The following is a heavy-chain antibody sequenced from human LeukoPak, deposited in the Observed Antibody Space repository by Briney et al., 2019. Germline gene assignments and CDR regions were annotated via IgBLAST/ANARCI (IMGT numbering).Heavy chain of an antibody. D-gene: IGHD2/OR15-2a*01. CDR1: GFTLTSYW. Sequence: GGSLRLSCAASGFTLTSYWMHWVRQAPGKGLVWVSRIDSDGRSTRYADSVKGRFTISRDNAKNMLYLQMNSLRAEDTAVYFCVRDGPGDFPVDYWGQGTLVTVSS. J-gene: IGHJ4*02. V-gene: IGHV3-74*01. CDR2: IDSDGRST. CDR3: VRDGPGDFPVDY.